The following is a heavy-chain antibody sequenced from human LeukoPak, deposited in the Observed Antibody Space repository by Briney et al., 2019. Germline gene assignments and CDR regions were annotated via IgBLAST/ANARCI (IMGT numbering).Heavy chain of an antibody. CDR3: ARELKLNPQAIVATMGYYFDY. Sequence: GGSLRLSCAASGFTFSSYAMHWVRQAPGKGLEWVAVISYDGSNKYYADSVKGRFTISRDNSKNTLYLQMNSLRAEDTAVYYCARELKLNPQAIVATMGYYFDYWGQGTLVTVSS. V-gene: IGHV3-30*04. J-gene: IGHJ4*02. CDR2: ISYDGSNK. CDR1: GFTFSSYA. D-gene: IGHD5-12*01.